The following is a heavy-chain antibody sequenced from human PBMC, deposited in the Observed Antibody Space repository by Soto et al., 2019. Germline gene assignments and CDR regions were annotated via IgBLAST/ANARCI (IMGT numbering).Heavy chain of an antibody. V-gene: IGHV4-4*02. D-gene: IGHD6-13*01. CDR1: GLSISSDNW. CDR3: ARDQGSHPGD. Sequence: QVQLQESGPGLVRPSGTVSLTCAVSGLSISSDNWWSWVRQPPEKGLEWIGEIHHSGSTNYNPSLKSRVTMSVVPSKDLFSLTLNSVTAADTAFYYCARDQGSHPGDWGQGTLVSVSS. J-gene: IGHJ4*02. CDR2: IHHSGST.